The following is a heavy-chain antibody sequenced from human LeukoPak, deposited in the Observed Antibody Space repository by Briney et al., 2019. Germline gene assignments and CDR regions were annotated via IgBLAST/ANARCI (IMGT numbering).Heavy chain of an antibody. V-gene: IGHV3-30*02. CDR3: AKDSWTYYDSSGFD. J-gene: IGHJ4*02. CDR2: IRYDGSNK. CDR1: GFTFSSYG. Sequence: GGSLRLSCAASGFTFSSYGMHWVRQAPGKGLEWVAFIRYDGSNKYYADSVKGRFTISRDNSKNTLYLQMNSLRAEDTAVYYCAKDSWTYYDSSGFDWGQGTLVTVSS. D-gene: IGHD3-22*01.